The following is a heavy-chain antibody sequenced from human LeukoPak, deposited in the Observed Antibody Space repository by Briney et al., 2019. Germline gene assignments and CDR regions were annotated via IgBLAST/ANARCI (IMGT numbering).Heavy chain of an antibody. CDR1: GYLSTRYG. CDR3: ARAGRGTYYYFDV. Sequence: ASVKVSCKASGYLSTRYGFIWVRQAPGHGLQWMGWISGSTGNTNYAQIVQGRVSMTTDTSTNTAYMELRSLTVDGTAVYYCARAGRGTYYYFDVWGQGTLVTVSS. D-gene: IGHD3-10*01. V-gene: IGHV1-18*01. J-gene: IGHJ4*02. CDR2: ISGSTGNT.